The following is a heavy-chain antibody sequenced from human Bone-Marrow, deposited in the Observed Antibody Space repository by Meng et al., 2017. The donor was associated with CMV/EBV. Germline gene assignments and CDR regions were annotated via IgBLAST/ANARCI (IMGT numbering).Heavy chain of an antibody. CDR1: GYTFTAYY. J-gene: IGHJ5*02. Sequence: ASVKVSCKASGYTFTAYYMHWVRQAPGQGLEWMGWINPNSGDTKYVQKFQGRVTMTRDTSISTAYMELSRLTSDDTAVYYCALGRRAIGGSYYGLAWLDPWGQGTLVTVSS. CDR2: INPNSGDT. D-gene: IGHD1-26*01. CDR3: ALGRRAIGGSYYGLAWLDP. V-gene: IGHV1-2*02.